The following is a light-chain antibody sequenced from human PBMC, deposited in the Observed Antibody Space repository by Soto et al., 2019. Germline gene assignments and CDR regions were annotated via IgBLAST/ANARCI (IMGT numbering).Light chain of an antibody. CDR1: SSNIGAGYD. V-gene: IGLV1-40*01. CDR3: QSYDSSLSGPL. J-gene: IGLJ2*01. Sequence: QSVLTQPPSVSGAPGQRVTISCTGSSSNIGAGYDVHWYEQLPGTAPKLLIYGNNNRPSGVPDRISGSKSGTSASLAITGLQAEDEADYYCQSYDSSLSGPLFGGGTKVTVL. CDR2: GNN.